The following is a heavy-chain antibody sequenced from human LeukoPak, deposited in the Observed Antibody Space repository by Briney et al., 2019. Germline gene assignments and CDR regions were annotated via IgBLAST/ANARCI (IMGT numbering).Heavy chain of an antibody. V-gene: IGHV1-2*02. D-gene: IGHD3-9*01. CDR2: INPNSGGT. J-gene: IGHJ6*02. CDR1: GYTFTVYY. Sequence: ASVTVSCTASGYTFTVYYMHWVRQAPGQGQEWMGWINPNSGGTNYAQKFQGRVTMTRDTSISTAYMELSRLRSDDTAVYYCARDLREYYDILTGYIKPYYGMDVWGQGTTVTVSS. CDR3: ARDLREYYDILTGYIKPYYGMDV.